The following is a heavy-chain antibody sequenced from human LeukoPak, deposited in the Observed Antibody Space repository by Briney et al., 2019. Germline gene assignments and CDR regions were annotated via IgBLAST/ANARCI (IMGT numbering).Heavy chain of an antibody. J-gene: IGHJ4*02. CDR2: IYYSGST. D-gene: IGHD5-18*01. Sequence: SETLSLTCTVPGSSISSYYWSWLRQPPGKGLEWIGYIYYSGSTSHNPSLKSRVTMSIDTSKNQFSLKLSSMTAADTAVYYCAAAAYGYGAYFDYWGQGTLVTVSS. CDR1: GSSISSYY. CDR3: AAAAYGYGAYFDY. V-gene: IGHV4-59*01.